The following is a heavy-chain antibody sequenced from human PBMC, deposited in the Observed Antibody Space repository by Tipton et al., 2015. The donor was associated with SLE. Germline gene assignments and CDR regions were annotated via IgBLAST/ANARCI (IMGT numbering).Heavy chain of an antibody. CDR2: ILSDGTNT. J-gene: IGHJ3*02. V-gene: IGHV3-30*04. D-gene: IGHD5-18*01. Sequence: SLRLSCVASKFTFRNFGFHWVRQAPGKGLQWVAGILSDGTNTSYVESVKGRFTISRDNSKKTVYLQMNTLRLEDTGVYYCARDRLGYSYAVDAFDIWGQGTTVAVSS. CDR1: KFTFRNFG. CDR3: ARDRLGYSYAVDAFDI.